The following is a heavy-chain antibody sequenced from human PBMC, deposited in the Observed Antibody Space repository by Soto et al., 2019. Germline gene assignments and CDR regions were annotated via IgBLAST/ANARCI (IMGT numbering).Heavy chain of an antibody. CDR2: ISTDNGNT. V-gene: IGHV1-18*01. D-gene: IGHD3-3*01. J-gene: IGHJ6*02. Sequence: ASVKVSCKASGGTFSSYTISWVRQAPGQGLEWMGWISTDNGNTNYAQHLQGRVSMTTDTSTSTAYMDLRSLRSDDTAVYYCARDQGITTFGLYSMYYYGMDVWGQ. CDR1: GGTFSSYT. CDR3: ARDQGITTFGLYSMYYYGMDV.